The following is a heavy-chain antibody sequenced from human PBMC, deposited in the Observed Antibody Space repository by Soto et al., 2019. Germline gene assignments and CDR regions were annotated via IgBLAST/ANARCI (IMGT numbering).Heavy chain of an antibody. CDR2: IKQDGSEK. CDR3: ARDDGDSLYYYYGMDV. D-gene: IGHD7-27*01. Sequence: GGSLRLSCAASGFTFSSYWMSWVRQAPGKGLEWVANIKQDGSEKYYVDSVKGRFTISRDNAKNSLYLQMNSLRAEDTAVYYCARDDGDSLYYYYGMDVWGQGTTVTVS. J-gene: IGHJ6*02. CDR1: GFTFSSYW. V-gene: IGHV3-7*03.